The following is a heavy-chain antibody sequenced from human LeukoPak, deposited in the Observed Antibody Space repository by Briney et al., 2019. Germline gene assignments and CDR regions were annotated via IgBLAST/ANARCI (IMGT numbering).Heavy chain of an antibody. CDR2: IRYDGSTK. J-gene: IGHJ4*02. V-gene: IGHV3-30*02. D-gene: IGHD6-13*01. CDR1: GFTFSSYG. CDR3: AKVVSSSWGYFDY. Sequence: HAGGSLRLSCAASGFTFSSYGMHWVRQAPGKGLERVAFIRYDGSTKYYADSVKGRFTISRDNSKNTLYLQMNSLRPEDTAVYYCAKVVSSSWGYFDYWGQGTLVTVSS.